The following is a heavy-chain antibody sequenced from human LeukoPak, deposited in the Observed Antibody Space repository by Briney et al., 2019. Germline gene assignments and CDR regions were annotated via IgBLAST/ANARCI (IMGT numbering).Heavy chain of an antibody. CDR2: MNPNSGNT. D-gene: IGHD3-10*01. V-gene: IGHV1-8*01. J-gene: IGHJ5*02. CDR3: AREPYGSGSRAFDP. Sequence: ASVKVSCKASGYTFNSYDINWVRQATGQGLEWMGWMNPNSGNTGYAQKFQGRVTMTRNTSISTAYMELSSLRSEDTAVYYCAREPYGSGSRAFDPWGQGTLVTVSS. CDR1: GYTFNSYD.